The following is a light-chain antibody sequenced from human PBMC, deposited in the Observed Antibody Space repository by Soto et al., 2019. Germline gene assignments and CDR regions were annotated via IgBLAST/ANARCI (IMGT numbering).Light chain of an antibody. V-gene: IGKV1-39*01. CDR3: QQSYSTPLT. CDR1: QSVSSY. Sequence: DIPMTQSPSSLSASVGDRVTITCRASQSVSSYLNWYQQKPGKAPKLLIYAASSLQSGVPSRFSGSGSGTDFTLTISSLQPVDFATYYCQQSYSTPLTFGPGTKVDIK. J-gene: IGKJ3*01. CDR2: AAS.